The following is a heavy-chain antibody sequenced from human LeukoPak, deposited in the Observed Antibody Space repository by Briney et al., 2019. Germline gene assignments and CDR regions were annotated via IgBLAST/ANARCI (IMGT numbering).Heavy chain of an antibody. Sequence: GGSLRLSCAASGFTFSSYAMHWVRQAPGKGLEWVAVISYDGSNKYYADSVKGRFTISRDNSKNTLYLQMNSLRAEDTAVYYCARGIFGYSGYDYGDYEDYWGQGTLVTVSS. D-gene: IGHD5-12*01. J-gene: IGHJ4*02. CDR1: GFTFSSYA. V-gene: IGHV3-30-3*01. CDR2: ISYDGSNK. CDR3: ARGIFGYSGYDYGDYEDY.